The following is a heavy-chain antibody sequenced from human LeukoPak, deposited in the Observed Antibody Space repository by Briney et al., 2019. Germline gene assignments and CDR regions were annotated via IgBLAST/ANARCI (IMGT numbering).Heavy chain of an antibody. Sequence: GGSLRLSCAASGFTFSSYAMSWVRQAPGKGLEWVAFIRYDGSNKYYADSVKGRFTISRDNSKNTLYLQMNSLRAEDTAVYYCAKDEDYGTKHDAFDIWGQGTMVTVSS. V-gene: IGHV3-30*02. CDR3: AKDEDYGTKHDAFDI. J-gene: IGHJ3*02. CDR1: GFTFSSYA. D-gene: IGHD4-17*01. CDR2: IRYDGSNK.